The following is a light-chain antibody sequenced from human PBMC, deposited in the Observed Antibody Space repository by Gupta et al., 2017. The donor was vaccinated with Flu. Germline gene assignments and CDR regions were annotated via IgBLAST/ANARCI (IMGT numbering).Light chain of an antibody. CDR1: NIGSKS. Sequence: SYVLTQPPSVSVAPGQTARITSGGNNIGSKSVHWYKQKPGQAPVLVVYDDSDRPSGIPERFSGSNSGNTATLTISRVEAGDEADYYCQVWDSSSDHVVFGGGTKLTVL. V-gene: IGLV3-21*02. J-gene: IGLJ2*01. CDR3: QVWDSSSDHVV. CDR2: DDS.